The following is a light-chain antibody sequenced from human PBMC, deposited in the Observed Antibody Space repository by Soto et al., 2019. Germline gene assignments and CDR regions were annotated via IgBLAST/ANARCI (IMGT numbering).Light chain of an antibody. CDR3: SSYAGNYVYV. CDR2: DVS. J-gene: IGLJ1*01. Sequence: QSVLTQPRSVSGSPGQSVTIPCTGTSSDVGGYNCVSWYQRHAGKGPKLIIYDVSERPSGVPDRFSASKSGNTASLTISGLQAEDEADYYCSSYAGNYVYVFGSGTKVTVL. V-gene: IGLV2-11*01. CDR1: SSDVGGYNC.